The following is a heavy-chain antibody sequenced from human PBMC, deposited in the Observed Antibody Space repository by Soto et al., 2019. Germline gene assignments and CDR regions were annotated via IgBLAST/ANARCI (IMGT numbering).Heavy chain of an antibody. CDR2: FDPEDGET. CDR1: GYTLTELS. Sequence: QVQLVQSGAEVKKPGASVKVSCKGSGYTLTELSMHWVRQAPGKVLEWMGGFDPEDGETIYAQKFQGRVTMTEDTSTDTAYMELSSLRSEDTAVYYCATRHCLGVDTATYCYWGQGTLVTVSS. V-gene: IGHV1-24*01. J-gene: IGHJ4*02. D-gene: IGHD5-18*01. CDR3: ATRHCLGVDTATYCY.